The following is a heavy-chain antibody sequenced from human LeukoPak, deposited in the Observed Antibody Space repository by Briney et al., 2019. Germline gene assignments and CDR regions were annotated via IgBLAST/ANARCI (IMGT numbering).Heavy chain of an antibody. CDR1: GFTFSSYS. V-gene: IGHV3-21*01. J-gene: IGHJ4*02. Sequence: PGGSLRLSCAASGFTFSSYSMNWVRQAPGKGLEWVSSISSSSSYIHYADSVKGRFTISRDNAKNSLYLQMNSLRAEDTAVYYCARRVRYSSGWYGDYWGQGTLVTVSS. D-gene: IGHD6-19*01. CDR2: ISSSSSYI. CDR3: ARRVRYSSGWYGDY.